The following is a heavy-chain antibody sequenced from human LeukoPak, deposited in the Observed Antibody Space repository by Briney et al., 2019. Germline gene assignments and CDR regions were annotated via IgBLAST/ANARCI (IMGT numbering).Heavy chain of an antibody. CDR1: GFTFSSYE. Sequence: GGSLRLSCAASGFTFSSYEMNWVRQAPGKGLEWVAVISYDGSNKYYADSVKGRFTISRDNSKNTLYLQMNSLRAEDTAVYYCARDQLLMYYFDYWGQGTLVTVSS. V-gene: IGHV3-30*04. CDR3: ARDQLLMYYFDY. D-gene: IGHD2-2*01. J-gene: IGHJ4*02. CDR2: ISYDGSNK.